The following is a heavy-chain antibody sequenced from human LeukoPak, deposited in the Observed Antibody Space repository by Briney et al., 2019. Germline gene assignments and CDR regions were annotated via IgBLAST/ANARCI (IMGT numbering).Heavy chain of an antibody. V-gene: IGHV4-39*01. CDR3: ARGYGSRNYPYYYGVDV. CDR1: GGSISSTSYY. CDR2: IYYSGST. J-gene: IGHJ6*02. Sequence: SETLSLTCTVSGGSISSTSYYWGCIRQPPGKGLEWIGSIYYSGSTYYNPSLKSRVTISVDTSKNQFSLNLSSVTAADTAVYYCARGYGSRNYPYYYGVDVWGQGTTVTVSS. D-gene: IGHD3-10*01.